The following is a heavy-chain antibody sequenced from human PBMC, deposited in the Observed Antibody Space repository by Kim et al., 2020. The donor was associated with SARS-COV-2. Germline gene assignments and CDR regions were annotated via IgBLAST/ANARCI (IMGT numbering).Heavy chain of an antibody. J-gene: IGHJ3*02. D-gene: IGHD5-18*01. CDR2: INHSGST. V-gene: IGHV4-34*01. CDR1: GGSFSGYY. Sequence: SETLSLTCAVYGGSFSGYYWSWIRQPPGKGLEWIGEINHSGSTNYNPSLKSRVTISVDTSKNQFSLKLSSVTAADTAVYYCARGLSRGYSYGFSFDIWGQGTMVTVSS. CDR3: ARGLSRGYSYGFSFDI.